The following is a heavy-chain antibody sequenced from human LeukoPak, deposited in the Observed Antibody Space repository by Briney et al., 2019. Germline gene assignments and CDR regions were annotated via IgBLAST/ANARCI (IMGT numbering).Heavy chain of an antibody. J-gene: IGHJ4*02. CDR3: ARGHYGLDY. V-gene: IGHV3-11*01. Sequence: GGSLRLSCAASGFTFNDYYMSWIRQAPGKGLEWLSYINIGGTNTHYADSVKGRFTISRDNTKNSLYLQMNSLRAEDTAVYYCARGHYGLDYWGQGTLVTVSS. D-gene: IGHD3-16*01. CDR2: INIGGTNT. CDR1: GFTFNDYY.